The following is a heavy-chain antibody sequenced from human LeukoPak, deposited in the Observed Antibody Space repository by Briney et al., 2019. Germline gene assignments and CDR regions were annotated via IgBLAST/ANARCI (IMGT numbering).Heavy chain of an antibody. J-gene: IGHJ4*02. D-gene: IGHD2-15*01. CDR2: ISGSGGST. V-gene: IGHV3-23*01. CDR1: GFTFSGYG. CDR3: AKGVGYCSGGSCQQFDY. Sequence: GGSLRLSCAASGFTFSGYGMSWVRQAPGEGLKWVSAISGSGGSTYYADSVEGRITISRDNSKPTLYLQMTSLRAEDTAVYYCAKGVGYCSGGSCQQFDYWGQGTLVTVSS.